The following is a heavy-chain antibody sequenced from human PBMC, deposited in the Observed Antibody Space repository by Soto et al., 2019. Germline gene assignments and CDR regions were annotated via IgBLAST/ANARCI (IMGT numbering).Heavy chain of an antibody. CDR1: GITTSNYW. CDR3: VPGDHADH. CDR2: IKQDGSEK. Sequence: EVQLVESGGAVVQPGESLRLSCAASGITTSNYWMGWVRQAPGKGLDWVAAIKQDGSEKYYGDSLRGRFTISRDNAINSLYLQMSSLRAEETAVYFCVPGDHADHWGQGPLVTVSS. D-gene: IGHD3-10*01. V-gene: IGHV3-7*03. J-gene: IGHJ4*02.